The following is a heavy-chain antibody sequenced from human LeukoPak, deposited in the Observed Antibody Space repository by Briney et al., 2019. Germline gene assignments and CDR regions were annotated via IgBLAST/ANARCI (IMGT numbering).Heavy chain of an antibody. J-gene: IGHJ4*02. D-gene: IGHD6-13*01. Sequence: GGSLRLSCAASGFTVSSNYMSWVRQAPGKGLEWVSVIYSGGSTYYADSVKGRFTISRDNSKNTLYLQMNSLRAEDTAVYYCARNARGDRSSWYDYWGQGTLVTVSS. CDR3: ARNARGDRSSWYDY. CDR1: GFTVSSNY. CDR2: IYSGGST. V-gene: IGHV3-66*01.